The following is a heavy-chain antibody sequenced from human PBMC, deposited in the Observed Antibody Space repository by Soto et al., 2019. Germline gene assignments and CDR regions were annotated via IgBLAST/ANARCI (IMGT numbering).Heavy chain of an antibody. D-gene: IGHD3-3*01. J-gene: IGHJ4*02. V-gene: IGHV1-58*01. CDR3: AAGKYYDFWSGYPIAKYYFDY. CDR1: GFTFTSSA. CDR2: IVVGSGNT. Sequence: ASVKVSCKASGFTFTSSAVQWVRQARGQRLEWIGWIVVGSGNTNYAQKFQERVTITRDMSTSTAYMELSSLRSEDTAVYYCAAGKYYDFWSGYPIAKYYFDYWGQGTLVTVSS.